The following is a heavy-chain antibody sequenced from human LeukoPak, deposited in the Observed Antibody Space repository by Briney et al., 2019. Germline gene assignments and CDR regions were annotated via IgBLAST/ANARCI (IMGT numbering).Heavy chain of an antibody. V-gene: IGHV5-51*01. Sequence: GESLKISCKTSGYIFTTYWIGWVRQMAGKGLEWMGIIYPGDSDTRYSPSFQGQVTISADKSINTASLQWSSLKASDTVMYYCARTLYYDSSGYRPDYWGQGTQVTVSS. CDR1: GYIFTTYW. J-gene: IGHJ4*02. D-gene: IGHD3-22*01. CDR2: IYPGDSDT. CDR3: ARTLYYDSSGYRPDY.